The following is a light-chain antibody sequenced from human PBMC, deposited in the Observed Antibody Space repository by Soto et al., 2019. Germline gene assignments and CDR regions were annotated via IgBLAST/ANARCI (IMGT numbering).Light chain of an antibody. CDR3: QQYSEWPWT. CDR1: QGVYSH. CDR2: AAS. V-gene: IGKV3-15*01. Sequence: IVMTQSPATLSVSPGERATLSCRASQGVYSHLAWYQQKPGQAPRLLLYAASTRATGIPARFSGGGSGTECTLTIVSLQGEDFAVYSWQQYSEWPWTLGQGTKVEIK. J-gene: IGKJ1*01.